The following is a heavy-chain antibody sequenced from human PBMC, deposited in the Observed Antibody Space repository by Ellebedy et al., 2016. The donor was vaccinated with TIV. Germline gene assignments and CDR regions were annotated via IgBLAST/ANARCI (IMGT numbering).Heavy chain of an antibody. CDR3: ARESYYYDSSGYYNYFDH. CDR2: IYASGST. D-gene: IGHD3-22*01. Sequence: SETLSLTCSVSGGSITNYYWTWIRQPAGKGLEWIGRIYASGSTNYNPSLKSRVTMSVDTSKKQFSLKLSSVTAADTAVYLCARESYYYDSSGYYNYFDHWGQGTLVTVSS. CDR1: GGSITNYY. J-gene: IGHJ4*02. V-gene: IGHV4-4*07.